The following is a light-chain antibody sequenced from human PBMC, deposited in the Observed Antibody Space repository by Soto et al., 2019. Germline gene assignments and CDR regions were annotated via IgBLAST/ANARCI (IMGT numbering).Light chain of an antibody. V-gene: IGKV1-33*01. Sequence: SQMSQWAKSLSSAVGETVTITCQASQGISNYLDWYQQKPGKAPKLLIYDASNLETGVPSRFSGSGSGTDFTFSISGLQSEDIATYYCQQYENRPRTCGRGTKVDIK. CDR2: DAS. CDR3: QQYENRPRT. CDR1: QGISNY. J-gene: IGKJ1*01.